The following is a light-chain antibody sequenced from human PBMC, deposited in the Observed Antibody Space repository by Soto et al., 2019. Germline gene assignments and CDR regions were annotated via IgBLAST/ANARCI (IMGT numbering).Light chain of an antibody. J-gene: IGKJ2*01. CDR1: QGISNS. V-gene: IGKV1-27*01. CDR2: AAS. Sequence: DIQMTQSPSSLSASVGDRVTITCRASQGISNSLAWYQQRPGKVPRLLIYAASTLQSGVPSRFSGSGSGADFTLTISSLQPEDVATYYCQKYNNAPYTFGQRTKVEIK. CDR3: QKYNNAPYT.